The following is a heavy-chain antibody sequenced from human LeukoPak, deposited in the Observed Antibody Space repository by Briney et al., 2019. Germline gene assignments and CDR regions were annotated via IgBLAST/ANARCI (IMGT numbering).Heavy chain of an antibody. CDR3: ARIFILSGFSSYFDH. Sequence: SETLSLTGSVSGNSISSGHYWGWIRQTPGKGLEWIGSIYLSGTTYYNPSPKSRVTISVDTSKNQFSLKLSSVTAADTAVYFCARIFILSGFSSYFDHWGQGTLVTVSS. D-gene: IGHD3-9*01. CDR2: IYLSGTT. V-gene: IGHV4-38-2*02. CDR1: GNSISSGHY. J-gene: IGHJ4*02.